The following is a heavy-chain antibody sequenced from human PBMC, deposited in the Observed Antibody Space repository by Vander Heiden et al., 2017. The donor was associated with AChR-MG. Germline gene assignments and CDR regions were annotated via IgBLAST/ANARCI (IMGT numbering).Heavy chain of an antibody. V-gene: IGHV3-23*01. Sequence: EVQPLEPGGGLVQPGGSLRPSCAASGFTFSSHAMGWVRQAPGKGLEWVSAISGSGGSTYYADSVKGRFTISRDNSKNTLYLQMNSLRAEDTAVYYCAKDLSPMIVVVITTGWFDPWGQGTLVTVSS. CDR2: ISGSGGST. J-gene: IGHJ5*02. CDR1: GFTFSSHA. CDR3: AKDLSPMIVVVITTGWFDP. D-gene: IGHD3-22*01.